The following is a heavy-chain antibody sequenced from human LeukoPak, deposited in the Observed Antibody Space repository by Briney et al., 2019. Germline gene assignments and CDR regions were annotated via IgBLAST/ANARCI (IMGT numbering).Heavy chain of an antibody. CDR2: ISYDGSNK. D-gene: IGHD5-12*01. J-gene: IGHJ6*02. V-gene: IGHV3-30*18. CDR1: GFTFSSYG. CDR3: AKGGPSRYSGYDYYYYGMDV. Sequence: GGSLRLSCAASGFTFSSYGMHWVRQAPGKGLEWVAVISYDGSNKYYADSVKGRFTISRDNSKNTLYLQMNSLRAEDTAVYYCAKGGPSRYSGYDYYYYGMDVWGQGTTVTVS.